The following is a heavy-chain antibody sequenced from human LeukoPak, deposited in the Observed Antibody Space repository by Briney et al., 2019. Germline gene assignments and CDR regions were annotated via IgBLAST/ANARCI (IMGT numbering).Heavy chain of an antibody. D-gene: IGHD3-22*01. V-gene: IGHV3-74*01. CDR2: INSDGSST. J-gene: IGHJ4*02. CDR1: GFTFSSYW. Sequence: GGSLRLSCAASGFTFSSYWMHWVRQAPGKGLVWVSRINSDGSSTSYADSVKGRFTISRDNAKNTLYLQMNSLGAEDTAVYYCAREDSSGYYYDYWGQGTLVTVSS. CDR3: AREDSSGYYYDY.